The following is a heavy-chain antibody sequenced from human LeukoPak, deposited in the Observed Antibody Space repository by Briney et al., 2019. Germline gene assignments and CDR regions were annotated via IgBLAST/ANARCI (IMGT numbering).Heavy chain of an antibody. CDR1: GGSISSHY. D-gene: IGHD6-6*01. V-gene: IGHV4-59*11. CDR2: IYYSGST. J-gene: IGHJ4*02. Sequence: SETLSLTCTVSGGSISSHYWSWIRQPPGKGPEWIGYIYYSGSTNYNPSLKSRVTISVDTSKNQFSLKLSSVTAADTAVYYCARYSSSVTDCDYWGQGTLVTVSS. CDR3: ARYSSSVTDCDY.